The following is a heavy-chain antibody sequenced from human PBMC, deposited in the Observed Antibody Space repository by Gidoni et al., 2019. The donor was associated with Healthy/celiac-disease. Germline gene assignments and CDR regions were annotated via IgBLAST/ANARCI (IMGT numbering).Heavy chain of an antibody. CDR1: GFTFGDYA. D-gene: IGHD3-22*01. CDR2: IRSKAYGGTT. V-gene: IGHV3-49*03. J-gene: IGHJ6*02. Sequence: EVQLVESGGGLVQPGRSLRLSCTASGFTFGDYAMSWFPQAPGKGLEWVGFIRSKAYGGTTEVAASVKGRFTISRDDSKSIAYLQMNSLKTEDTAVYYCTRGGQYYYDSEGHYGMDVWGQGTTVTVSS. CDR3: TRGGQYYYDSEGHYGMDV.